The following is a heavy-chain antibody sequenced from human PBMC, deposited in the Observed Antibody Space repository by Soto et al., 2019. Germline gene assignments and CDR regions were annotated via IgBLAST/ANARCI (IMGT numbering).Heavy chain of an antibody. CDR3: ARVQPDVDTYYGMDV. D-gene: IGHD5-18*01. CDR1: GGTFSSYA. Sequence: QVQLVQSGAEVKKPGSSVMVSCKASGGTFSSYAISWVRQAPGQGLEWMGGVIPIFGKANYAQKFQGRVTITADESTSTAYMELSSLRSEDTAVYYCARVQPDVDTYYGMDVWGQGTTVTVSS. J-gene: IGHJ6*02. V-gene: IGHV1-69*01. CDR2: VIPIFGKA.